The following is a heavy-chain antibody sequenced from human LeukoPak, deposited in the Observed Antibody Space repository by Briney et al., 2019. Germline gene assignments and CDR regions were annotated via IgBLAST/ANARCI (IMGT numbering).Heavy chain of an antibody. CDR2: IYGSEST. CDR1: GYPLGRNYF. CDR3: ARYDSRGSASTRFDS. Sequence: SETLSLTCAVSGYPLGRNYFWGWVRQPPGKRLEWIGRIYGSESTTYNPSLMNRVTISVDTSRNHLSLQLTSATATDTAVYYCARYDSRGSASTRFDSWGQGILVTISS. D-gene: IGHD4-23*01. V-gene: IGHV4-38-2*01. J-gene: IGHJ5*01.